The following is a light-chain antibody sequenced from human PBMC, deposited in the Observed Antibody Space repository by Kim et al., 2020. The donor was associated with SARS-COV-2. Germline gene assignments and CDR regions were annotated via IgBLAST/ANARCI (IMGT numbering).Light chain of an antibody. CDR2: DNN. J-gene: IGLJ2*01. Sequence: GQKVTISCSGSISNSGKNYVSWYQQLPGTAPKLLIYDNNKRPSGMPDRFSGSKSGTSATLGITGLQTGDEADYYCGTWDSSLSAVVFGGGTQLTVL. V-gene: IGLV1-51*01. CDR1: ISNSGKNY. CDR3: GTWDSSLSAVV.